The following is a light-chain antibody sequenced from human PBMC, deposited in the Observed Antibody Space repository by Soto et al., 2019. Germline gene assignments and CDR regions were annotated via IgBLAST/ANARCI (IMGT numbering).Light chain of an antibody. CDR3: QSYDSSLSAYV. J-gene: IGLJ1*01. CDR1: SPTIGTGYD. Sequence: VLTRAPSMSWAPRQGGNISPPGGSPTIGTGYDVRWYQQLPGTAPKLLIYGNTNRPSGVPDRFSGSKSGTSASLAITGFQAEDEADYYCQSYDSSLSAYVFGTGTKVPVL. V-gene: IGLV1-40*01. CDR2: GNT.